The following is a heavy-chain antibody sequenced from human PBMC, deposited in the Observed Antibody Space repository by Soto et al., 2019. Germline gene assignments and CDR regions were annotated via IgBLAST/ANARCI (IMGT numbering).Heavy chain of an antibody. J-gene: IGHJ6*02. CDR1: RNSFIDYY. V-gene: IGHV1-2*02. CDR3: AREDYNWNDYYYYGMDV. CDR2: IKSNSGGT. D-gene: IGHD1-1*01. Sequence: QVELVQSGAEVRKPGASVKVSCKASRNSFIDYYIHWVRQAPGQELEWMGWIKSNSGGTKYAQRFQGRVTMTRDTSISTIYMELSRLKSDDTAVYYCAREDYNWNDYYYYGMDVWGQGTTVIVSS.